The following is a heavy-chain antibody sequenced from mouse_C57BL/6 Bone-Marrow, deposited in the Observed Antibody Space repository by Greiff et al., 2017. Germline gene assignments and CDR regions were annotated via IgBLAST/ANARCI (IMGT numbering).Heavy chain of an antibody. J-gene: IGHJ4*01. CDR2: INPSTGGT. Sequence: EVQLQQSGPELVKPGASVKISCKASGYSFTGYYMNWVKQSPEKSLEWIGEINPSTGGTTYNQKFKAKATLTVDKSSSTAYMQLKSLTSEDSAVYYCARWKDSNYLYYYAMDYWGQGTSVTVSS. D-gene: IGHD2-5*01. CDR1: GYSFTGYY. CDR3: ARWKDSNYLYYYAMDY. V-gene: IGHV1-42*01.